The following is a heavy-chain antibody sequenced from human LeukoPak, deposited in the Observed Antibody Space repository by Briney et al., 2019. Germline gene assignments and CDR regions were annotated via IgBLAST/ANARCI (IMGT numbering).Heavy chain of an antibody. CDR1: GFTFSRYA. D-gene: IGHD3-10*01. CDR3: ARVMAGYSYMDV. V-gene: IGHV3-21*01. Sequence: PGGSLRLSCAASGFTFSRYAMNWVRQAPGKGLEWVSSISTTSSSSYIHYADSVKGRFTISRDNAKSSLYLQMNSLRAEDTAVYYCARVMAGYSYMDVWGKGTTVTVSS. CDR2: ISTTSSSSYI. J-gene: IGHJ6*03.